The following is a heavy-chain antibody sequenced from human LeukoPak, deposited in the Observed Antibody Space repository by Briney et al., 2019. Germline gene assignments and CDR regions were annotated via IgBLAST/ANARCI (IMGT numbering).Heavy chain of an antibody. CDR1: GFTFTNYA. V-gene: IGHV3-23*01. J-gene: IGHJ4*02. CDR2: ISGSDSGT. Sequence: AGGSLRLSCAASGFTFTNYAMSWVRQAPGRGLERVSGISGSDSGTYYADSVKGRFTISRDNSRNTLYLQIDSLRAEDTAVYYCARLYCSGGSCYSVDYWGQGTLVTVSS. CDR3: ARLYCSGGSCYSVDY. D-gene: IGHD2-15*01.